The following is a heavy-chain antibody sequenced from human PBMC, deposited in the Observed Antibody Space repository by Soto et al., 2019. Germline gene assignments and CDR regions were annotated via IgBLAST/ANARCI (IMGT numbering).Heavy chain of an antibody. CDR2: IYWDGET. CDR1: GFSFTTTRMG. V-gene: IGHV2-5*02. D-gene: IGHD1-1*01. J-gene: IGHJ4*02. Sequence: QITLKETGPTLVKPTETLTLTCTFSGFSFTTTRMGVAWTRHPPGKALEWLAIIYWDGETRYNPLLRRRLTLTEDTSKNQVVVTMTNMDPRDTAAYYCAHRDSTGTTTYFDSWGQGIPVTVAS. CDR3: AHRDSTGTTTYFDS.